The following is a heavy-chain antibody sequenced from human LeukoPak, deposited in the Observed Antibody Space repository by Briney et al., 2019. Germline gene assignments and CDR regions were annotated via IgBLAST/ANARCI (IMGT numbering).Heavy chain of an antibody. CDR1: GFTFSSYS. CDR3: ARVVVAATGGFDP. Sequence: GRSLRLSCAASGFTFSSYSMNWVRQAPGKGLEWVSSISSSSSYIYYADSVKGRFTISRDNAKNSLYLQMNSLRAEDTAVYYCARVVVAATGGFDPWGQGTLVTVSS. J-gene: IGHJ5*02. V-gene: IGHV3-21*01. D-gene: IGHD2-15*01. CDR2: ISSSSSYI.